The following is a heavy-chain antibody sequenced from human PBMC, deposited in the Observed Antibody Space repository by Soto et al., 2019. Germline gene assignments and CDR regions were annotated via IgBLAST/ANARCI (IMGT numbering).Heavy chain of an antibody. J-gene: IGHJ4*02. Sequence: QVQLVESGGGVVQPGRSLRLSCAASGFTFSSYGMHWVRQAPGKGLEWVAVIWYDGSNKYYADSVKGRFTISRDNSKNTLYLQMNCLRAEDTAVYYCARDGDCSGGSCYSVPVFDYWGQGTLVTVSS. CDR2: IWYDGSNK. V-gene: IGHV3-33*01. CDR3: ARDGDCSGGSCYSVPVFDY. CDR1: GFTFSSYG. D-gene: IGHD2-15*01.